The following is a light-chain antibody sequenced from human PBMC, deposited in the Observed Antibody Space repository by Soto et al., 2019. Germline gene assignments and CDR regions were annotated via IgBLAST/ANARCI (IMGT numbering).Light chain of an antibody. V-gene: IGKV1-5*03. Sequence: DIQMTQSPSTLSASVGDRVTITCRASQILNSWLAWYQQKPGKAPKLLIYKASSLESGVPSRFSGSGSATEFTLTISSLQPDDFATYYCQQFDGYSLFGQGTKVEIK. CDR3: QQFDGYSL. J-gene: IGKJ1*01. CDR1: QILNSW. CDR2: KAS.